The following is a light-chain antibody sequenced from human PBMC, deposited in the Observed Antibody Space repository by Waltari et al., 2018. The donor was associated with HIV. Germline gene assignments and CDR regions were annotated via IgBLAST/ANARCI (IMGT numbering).Light chain of an antibody. V-gene: IGLV3-1*01. CDR3: QAWDNSVVV. CDR2: KDT. J-gene: IGLJ2*01. CDR1: KLGHES. Sequence: SYELTQPPSISVSPAQTANITCSGDKLGHESACWYQQKAGQAPVLVIFKDTRRPSGIPERFSGSTSGNTATLTISGALPADEGDYYCQAWDNSVVVFGGGTRLTVL.